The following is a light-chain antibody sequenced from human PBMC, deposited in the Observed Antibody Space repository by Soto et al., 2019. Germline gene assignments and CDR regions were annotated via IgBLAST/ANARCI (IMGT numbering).Light chain of an antibody. V-gene: IGLV3-21*02. CDR1: KIGSKS. Sequence: SYELAQPPSVSVAPGQTARITCGGDKIGSKSVHWYQQRPGQAPVLVAYDDADRPSGIPERFSGSNSGNTATLTITRVEAGDEADYYCHVWDNSDLSLFGGGTKVTVL. J-gene: IGLJ2*01. CDR2: DDA. CDR3: HVWDNSDLSL.